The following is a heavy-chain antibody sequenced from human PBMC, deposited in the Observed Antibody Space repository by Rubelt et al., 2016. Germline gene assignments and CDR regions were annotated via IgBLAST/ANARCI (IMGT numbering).Heavy chain of an antibody. V-gene: IGHV1-3*01. CDR2: INAGNGNT. Sequence: QVQLVQSGAEVKKPGASVKVSCKASGYTFTSYAMHWVRQAPGQRLEWMGWINAGNGNTKYSQKFQGGVTITRDTSARTAYMELSSLRAEDTAVYDCARSKDTAMVTDADWYFDLWGRGTLVTVSS. CDR1: GYTFTSYA. CDR3: ARSKDTAMVTDADWYFDL. J-gene: IGHJ2*01. D-gene: IGHD5-18*01.